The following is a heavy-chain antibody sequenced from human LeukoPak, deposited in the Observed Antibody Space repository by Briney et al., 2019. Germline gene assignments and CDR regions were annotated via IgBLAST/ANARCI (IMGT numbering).Heavy chain of an antibody. CDR2: IIPIFGTA. V-gene: IGHV1-69*13. CDR3: ARAGGRGYSGHELDY. Sequence: GASVKVSCKASGGTFSSYAISWVRQAPGQGLEWMGGIIPIFGTANYAQKFQGRVTITADESTSTAYMELSSLRSEDTAVYYCARAGGRGYSGHELDYWGQGTLVTVSS. J-gene: IGHJ4*02. CDR1: GGTFSSYA. D-gene: IGHD5-12*01.